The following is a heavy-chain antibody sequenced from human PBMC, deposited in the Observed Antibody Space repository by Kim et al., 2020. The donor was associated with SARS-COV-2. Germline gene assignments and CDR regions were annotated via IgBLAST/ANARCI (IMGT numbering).Heavy chain of an antibody. Sequence: GGSLRLSCADSGFTFSDHYMDWVRQAPGKGLEWVGRTRNKANSYTTEYAASVKGRFTISRDDSKNSLYLQMNSLKTEDTAVYYCAREKGIQLWLHAFDIWGQGTMVTVSS. D-gene: IGHD5-18*01. J-gene: IGHJ3*02. V-gene: IGHV3-72*01. CDR3: AREKGIQLWLHAFDI. CDR1: GFTFSDHY. CDR2: TRNKANSYTT.